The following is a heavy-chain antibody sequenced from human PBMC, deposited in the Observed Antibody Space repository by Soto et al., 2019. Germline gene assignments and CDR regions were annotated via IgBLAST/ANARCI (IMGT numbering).Heavy chain of an antibody. J-gene: IGHJ5*02. D-gene: IGHD2-2*01. CDR3: ERSSSWYNKGGDP. V-gene: IGHV1-2*07. Sequence: ASVKVSCKASGYTFRDYYIHWVRQAPGHGLECMGWIQPPTRGTNYALKDLARVTMTRHTPTSTAYMDLSRLMSDAAAMYFCERSSSWYNKGGDPWGKATLGTVSS. CDR1: GYTFRDYY. CDR2: IQPPTRGT.